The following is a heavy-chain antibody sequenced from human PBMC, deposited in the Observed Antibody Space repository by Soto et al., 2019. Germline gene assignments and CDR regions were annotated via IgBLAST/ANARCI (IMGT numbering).Heavy chain of an antibody. V-gene: IGHV3-23*01. D-gene: IGHD2-21*01. CDR1: GFTFSSSA. CDR3: AKRIAIAGTKPYYFYGMDV. Sequence: GLSLRLSCAASGFTFSSSAMSWVRQAPGKGLEWVSAISGSGGNTYYADSVKGRFTISRDNSKNTPYLQMNSLSAGDTAGYYCAKRIAIAGTKPYYFYGMDVWGQWSTGTLS. J-gene: IGHJ6*02. CDR2: ISGSGGNT.